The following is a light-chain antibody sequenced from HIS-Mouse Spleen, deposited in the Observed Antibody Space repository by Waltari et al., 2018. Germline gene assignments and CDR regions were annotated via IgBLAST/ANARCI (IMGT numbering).Light chain of an antibody. V-gene: IGLV3-19*01. CDR1: SLRSYY. CDR3: KSRDSSGNHLV. Sequence: SSELTHDPAVSVALGQTVRITCQGASLRSYYCIWYQQKPGQAPVLVIYGKNNRPSGIPDRFSGSSSGNTASLTITGAQAEDEADYYCKSRDSSGNHLVFGGGTKLTVL. J-gene: IGLJ3*02. CDR2: GKN.